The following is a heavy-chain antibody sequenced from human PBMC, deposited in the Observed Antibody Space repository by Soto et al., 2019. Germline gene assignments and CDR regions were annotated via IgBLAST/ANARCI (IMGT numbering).Heavy chain of an antibody. V-gene: IGHV1-69*02. CDR2: INPLLAIP. CDR3: SGLKGSESSSSCNSSYGMDV. J-gene: IGHJ6*02. Sequence: QVQLVQSGAEVKKPGSSVKVSCKASGGDFSSYTFSWVRQAPGQGLDWMGRINPLLAIPTYAQKFQDRVTITADKSSSTVYMALSRLRSADTAVYYCSGLKGSESSSSCNSSYGMDVWGQGTSVTVSS. CDR1: GGDFSSYT. D-gene: IGHD6-13*01.